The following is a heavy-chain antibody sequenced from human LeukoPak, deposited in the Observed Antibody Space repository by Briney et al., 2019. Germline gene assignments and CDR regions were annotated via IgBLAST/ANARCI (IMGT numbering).Heavy chain of an antibody. CDR2: INHSGST. CDR3: ASSMVRGYYYYGMDV. Sequence: PSETLSLTCAVYGGSFGGYYWSWIRQPPGKGLEWIGEINHSGSTNYNPSLKSRVTISVDTSKNQFSLKLSSVTAADTAVYYCASSMVRGYYYYGMDVWGQGTTVTVSS. V-gene: IGHV4-34*01. D-gene: IGHD3-10*01. CDR1: GGSFGGYY. J-gene: IGHJ6*02.